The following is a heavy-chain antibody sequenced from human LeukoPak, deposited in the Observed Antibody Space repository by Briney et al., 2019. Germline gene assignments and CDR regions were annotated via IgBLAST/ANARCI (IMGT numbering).Heavy chain of an antibody. CDR3: ARRYDKNAFDI. J-gene: IGHJ3*02. CDR1: GYTFTSYG. D-gene: IGHD3-10*01. Sequence: GASVKVSCKASGYTFTSYGISWVRQAPGQGLEWMGWISAYNGNTNYAQKLQGRVTITADKSTSTAYMELSSLRSEDTAVYYCARRYDKNAFDIWGQGTMVTVSS. CDR2: ISAYNGNT. V-gene: IGHV1-18*01.